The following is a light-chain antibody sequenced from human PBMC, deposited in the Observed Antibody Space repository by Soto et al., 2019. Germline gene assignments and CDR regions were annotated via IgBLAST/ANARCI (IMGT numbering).Light chain of an antibody. CDR2: KAS. Sequence: DIQMTHSPSTLSGPVVYIVNITCLSSHTISSWLALYQQKPGKAPKLLIYKASTLKSGVPSRFSGSGSGTEFTLTISSLQPDDFATYYCQNYNSYSEEFGQGNKGVIK. J-gene: IGKJ1*01. V-gene: IGKV1-5*03. CDR3: QNYNSYSEE. CDR1: HTISSW.